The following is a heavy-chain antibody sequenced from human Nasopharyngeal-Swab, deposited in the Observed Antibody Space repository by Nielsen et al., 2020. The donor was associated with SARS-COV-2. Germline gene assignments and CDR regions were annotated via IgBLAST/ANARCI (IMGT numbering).Heavy chain of an antibody. J-gene: IGHJ4*02. CDR3: ARSYYYDSSGYYFDY. D-gene: IGHD3-22*01. CDR1: GYSFTSYW. Sequence: GESLKISCKGSGYSFTSYWIGRVRQMPGKGLEWMGRIDPSDSYTNYSPSFQGHVTISADKSISTAYLQWSSLKASDTAMYYCARSYYYDSSGYYFDYWGQGTLVTVSS. CDR2: IDPSDSYT. V-gene: IGHV5-10-1*01.